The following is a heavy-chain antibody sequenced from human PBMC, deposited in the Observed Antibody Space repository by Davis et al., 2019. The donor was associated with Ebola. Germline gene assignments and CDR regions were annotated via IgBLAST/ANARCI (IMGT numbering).Heavy chain of an antibody. CDR1: GFTFSSYW. V-gene: IGHV3-7*01. CDR3: AKDLYGCSSTSCYYYYGMDV. CDR2: IKQDGSEK. J-gene: IGHJ6*02. D-gene: IGHD2-2*01. Sequence: GESLKISCAASGFTFSSYWMSWVRQAPGKGLEWVANIKQDGSEKYYVDSVKGRFTISRDNAKNSLYLQMNSLRAEDTAVYYCAKDLYGCSSTSCYYYYGMDVWGQGTTVTVSS.